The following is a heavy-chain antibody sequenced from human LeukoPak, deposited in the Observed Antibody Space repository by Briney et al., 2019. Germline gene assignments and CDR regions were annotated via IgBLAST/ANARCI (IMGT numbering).Heavy chain of an antibody. CDR1: GFTFSSFW. J-gene: IGHJ6*03. CDR3: AGQLRFWGDYYMDV. CDR2: INNDGSST. V-gene: IGHV3-74*01. D-gene: IGHD3-3*01. Sequence: PGGSLRLSCAASGFTFSSFWMHWVRQAPGKGLVWVSRINNDGSSTSYADSVKGRFTISRDNSENTLYLQMNSLRAEDTAVYYCAGQLRFWGDYYMDVWGTGTTVTVSS.